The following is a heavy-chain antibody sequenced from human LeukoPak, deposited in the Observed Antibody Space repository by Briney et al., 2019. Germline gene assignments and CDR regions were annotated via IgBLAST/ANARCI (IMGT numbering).Heavy chain of an antibody. CDR3: ARERAAYDFWSGSHMYYFDY. CDR1: GGSISSYY. V-gene: IGHV4-4*07. Sequence: SETLSLTCTVSGGSISSYYWSWIRQPAGKGLEWIGRIYTSGSTNYNPSLKSRVTMSVDTSKNQFSLKLSSVTAADTAVYYCARERAAYDFWSGSHMYYFDYWGQGTLVTVSS. J-gene: IGHJ4*02. D-gene: IGHD3-3*01. CDR2: IYTSGST.